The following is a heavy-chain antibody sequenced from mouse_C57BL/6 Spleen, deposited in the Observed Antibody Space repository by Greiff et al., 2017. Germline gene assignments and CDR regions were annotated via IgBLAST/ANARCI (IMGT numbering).Heavy chain of an antibody. Sequence: EVQLQESGPELVKPGASVKMSCKASGYTFTDYNMHWVKQSHGKSLEWIGYINPNNGGTSYNQKFKGKATLTVNKSSSTAYMELRSLTSEDSAVYYCARWGTTVVPYWGQGTLVTVSA. J-gene: IGHJ3*01. V-gene: IGHV1-22*01. CDR2: INPNNGGT. D-gene: IGHD1-1*01. CDR3: ARWGTTVVPY. CDR1: GYTFTDYN.